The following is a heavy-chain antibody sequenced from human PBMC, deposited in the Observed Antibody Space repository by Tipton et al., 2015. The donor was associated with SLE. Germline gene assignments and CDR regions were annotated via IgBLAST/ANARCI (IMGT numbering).Heavy chain of an antibody. Sequence: TLSLTCALSGSSISSGYYWGWIRQPPGKGLEWIGSIYHTGSTYYNPSLRSRVTMSVDTSKNQFSLNLNSVTAADTAVYYCAKARTFGLAMGKPICFDPWGQGILVTVSS. CDR1: GSSISSGYY. CDR2: IYHTGST. D-gene: IGHD3-16*01. V-gene: IGHV4-38-2*01. J-gene: IGHJ5*02. CDR3: AKARTFGLAMGKPICFDP.